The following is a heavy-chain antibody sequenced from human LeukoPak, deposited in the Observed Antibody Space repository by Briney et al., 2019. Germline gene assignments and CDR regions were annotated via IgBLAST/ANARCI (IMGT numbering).Heavy chain of an antibody. CDR2: ISYDGSNK. CDR1: GFTFSSYA. D-gene: IGHD6-19*01. Sequence: PGRSLRLSCAASGFTFSSYAMHWVRQAPGKGLEWVAVISYDGSNKYYADSVKGRFTISRGNSKNTLYLQMNSLRAEDTAVYYCARVQYSSGWYFDYWGQGTLVTVSS. J-gene: IGHJ4*02. CDR3: ARVQYSSGWYFDY. V-gene: IGHV3-30-3*01.